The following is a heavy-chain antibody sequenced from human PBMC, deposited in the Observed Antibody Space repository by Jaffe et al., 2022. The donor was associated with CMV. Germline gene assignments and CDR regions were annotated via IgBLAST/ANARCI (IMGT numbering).Heavy chain of an antibody. V-gene: IGHV4-39*01. J-gene: IGHJ5*02. CDR1: GGSISSSSYY. CDR2: IYYSGST. CDR3: ARHIRNRGWFDP. Sequence: QLQLQESGPGLVKPSETLSLTCTVSGGSISSSSYYWGWIRQPPGKGLEWIGSIYYSGSTYYNPSLKSRVTISVDTSKNQFSLKLSSVTAADTAVYYCARHIRNRGWFDPWGQGTLVTVSS.